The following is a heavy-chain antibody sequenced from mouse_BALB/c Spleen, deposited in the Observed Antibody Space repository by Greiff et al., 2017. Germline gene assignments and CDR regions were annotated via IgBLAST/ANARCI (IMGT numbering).Heavy chain of an antibody. Sequence: VKLMESGPGLVQPSQSLSITCTVSGFSLTSYGVHWVRQSPGKGLEWLGVIWSGGSTDYNAAFISRLSISKDNSKSQVFFKMNSLQANDTAIYYCARDPTVVAPGFAYWGQGTLVTVSA. CDR2: IWSGGST. J-gene: IGHJ3*01. CDR3: ARDPTVVAPGFAY. V-gene: IGHV2-2*02. D-gene: IGHD1-1*01. CDR1: GFSLTSYG.